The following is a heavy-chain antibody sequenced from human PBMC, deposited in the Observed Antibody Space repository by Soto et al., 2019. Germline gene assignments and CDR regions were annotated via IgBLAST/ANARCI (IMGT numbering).Heavy chain of an antibody. CDR3: ARQTHYGDYPDD. D-gene: IGHD4-17*01. J-gene: IGHJ4*02. Sequence: GGSLRLSCAASGFTVSSNYMSWVRQAPGKGLEWVSVIYSGGSTYYADSVKGRFTISRDNSKNTLYLQMNSLRAEDTAVYYCARQTHYGDYPDDWGQGTRVTVSS. CDR2: IYSGGST. V-gene: IGHV3-66*04. CDR1: GFTVSSNY.